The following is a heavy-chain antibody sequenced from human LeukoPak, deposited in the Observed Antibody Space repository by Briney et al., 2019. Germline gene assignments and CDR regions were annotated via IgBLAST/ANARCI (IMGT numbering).Heavy chain of an antibody. V-gene: IGHV3-9*01. Sequence: GGSLRLSCAASGFTFDDYAMHWVRQAPGKGLEWVSGISWNSGSIGYADSVKGRFTISRDNAKNSLYLQMNSLRAEDTAVYYCARLWFGESLYYFDYWGQGTLVTVSS. D-gene: IGHD3-10*01. CDR2: ISWNSGSI. J-gene: IGHJ4*02. CDR1: GFTFDDYA. CDR3: ARLWFGESLYYFDY.